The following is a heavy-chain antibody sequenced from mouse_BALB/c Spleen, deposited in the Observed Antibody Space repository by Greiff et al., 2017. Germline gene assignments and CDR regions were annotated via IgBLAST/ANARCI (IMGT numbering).Heavy chain of an antibody. J-gene: IGHJ4*01. V-gene: IGHV1S56*01. CDR3: ARLGYGGYAMDY. CDR1: GYTFTSYY. Sequence: VQLQQSGPELVKPGASVRISCKASGYTFTSYYIHWVKQRPGQGLEWIGWIYPGNVNTKYNEKFKGKATLTADKSSSTAYMQLSSLTSEDSAVYFCARLGYGGYAMDYWGQGTSVTVSS. D-gene: IGHD2-14*01. CDR2: IYPGNVNT.